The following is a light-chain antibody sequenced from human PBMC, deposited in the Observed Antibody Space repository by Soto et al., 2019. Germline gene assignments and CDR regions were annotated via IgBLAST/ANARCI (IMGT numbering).Light chain of an antibody. V-gene: IGKV1-33*01. Sequence: DIQMTQSPSSLSASVGDRVTITCQASQDINNYLNWYQQKSGKAPKLLIYDASDLETGVPSRFSGSGSGTDFTFTISRLEPDDSAVYYCQQYHDSPLNTFGQGTKLQIK. J-gene: IGKJ2*01. CDR3: QQYHDSPLNT. CDR1: QDINNY. CDR2: DAS.